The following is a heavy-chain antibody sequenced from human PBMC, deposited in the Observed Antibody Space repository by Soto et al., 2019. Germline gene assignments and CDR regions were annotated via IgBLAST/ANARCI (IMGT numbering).Heavy chain of an antibody. Sequence: GGSLRLSCAASGFTFSSYGMHWVRQAPGKGLEWVAVIWYEGSNKYYADSVKGRFTFSRDNSKNTLYLQMNSLRAEDTAVYYCAREPSNDRKYNWFDPWGQGTLVTVSS. CDR1: GFTFSSYG. CDR2: IWYEGSNK. CDR3: AREPSNDRKYNWFDP. V-gene: IGHV3-33*01. J-gene: IGHJ5*02.